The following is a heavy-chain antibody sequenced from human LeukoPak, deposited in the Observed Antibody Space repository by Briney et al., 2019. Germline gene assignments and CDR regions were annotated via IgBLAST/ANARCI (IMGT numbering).Heavy chain of an antibody. D-gene: IGHD2-15*01. CDR1: GGSFSGYY. J-gene: IGHJ6*02. CDR2: IYYSGST. CDR3: ARGSLVLQNNYGMDV. V-gene: IGHV4-34*09. Sequence: SETLSLTCAVYGGSFSGYYWSWIRQPPGKGLEWIGYIYYSGSTYYNPSLKSRVTISVDTSKNQFSLKLSSVTAADTAVYYCARGSLVLQNNYGMDVWGQGTTVTVSS.